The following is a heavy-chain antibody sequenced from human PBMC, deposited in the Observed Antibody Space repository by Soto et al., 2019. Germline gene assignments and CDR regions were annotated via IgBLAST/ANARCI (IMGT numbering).Heavy chain of an antibody. CDR2: IVVGSGNT. D-gene: IGHD2-2*02. CDR3: AALLGYCSSTSCYRAYDY. V-gene: IGHV1-58*01. J-gene: IGHJ4*02. Sequence: ASVKVSCKASGFTFTSSAVQWVRQARGQRLEWIGWIVVGSGNTNYAQKFQERVTITRDMSTSTAYMELSSLRSEDTAVYYCAALLGYCSSTSCYRAYDYWGQGTLVTVSS. CDR1: GFTFTSSA.